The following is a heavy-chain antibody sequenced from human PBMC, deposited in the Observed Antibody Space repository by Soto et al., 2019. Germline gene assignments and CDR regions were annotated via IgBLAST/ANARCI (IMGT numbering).Heavy chain of an antibody. J-gene: IGHJ4*02. CDR3: TTEYSTSWYNY. CDR1: GITFSNVW. CDR2: IKRETEGGAT. D-gene: IGHD5-12*01. Sequence: KPGGSLRLSCTASGITFSNVWMSWVRQAPGGGLEWVGRIKRETEGGATDYAAPVKGRISISRDDSENTLYLQMNSLKPEDTGIYYCTTEYSTSWYNYWGQGTQVTVSS. V-gene: IGHV3-15*01.